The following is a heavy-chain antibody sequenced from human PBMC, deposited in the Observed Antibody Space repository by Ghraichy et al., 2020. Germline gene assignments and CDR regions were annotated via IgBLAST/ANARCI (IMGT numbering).Heavy chain of an antibody. J-gene: IGHJ5*02. Sequence: ASVKVSCKASGYTFTSYGISWVRQAPGQGLEWMGWISAYNGNTNYAQKLQGRVTMTTDTSTSTAYMELRSLRSDDTAVYYCARRAGDYDYVWGSYRYDLDPWGQGTLVTVSS. CDR3: ARRAGDYDYVWGSYRYDLDP. D-gene: IGHD3-16*02. CDR1: GYTFTSYG. CDR2: ISAYNGNT. V-gene: IGHV1-18*04.